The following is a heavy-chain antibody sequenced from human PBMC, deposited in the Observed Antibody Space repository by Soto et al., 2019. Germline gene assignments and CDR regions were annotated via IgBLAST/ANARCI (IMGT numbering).Heavy chain of an antibody. CDR1: GFSLSTSGVG. CDR2: IYWDEDK. J-gene: IGHJ4*02. CDR3: AHLTFLEWLPTFDS. V-gene: IGHV2-5*02. Sequence: QITLKESGPTLVKPTQTLTLTCTFSGFSLSTSGVGVGWIRQPPGKALEWLALIYWDEDKRYSPSLKSRLTITKDTSKTQVVLTMTNMDPVDTATYYCAHLTFLEWLPTFDSWGQGTLVTVSS. D-gene: IGHD3-3*01.